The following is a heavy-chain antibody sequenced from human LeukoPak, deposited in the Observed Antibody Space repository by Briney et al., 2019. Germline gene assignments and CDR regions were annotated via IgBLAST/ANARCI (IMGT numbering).Heavy chain of an antibody. V-gene: IGHV5-10-1*01. CDR2: IDPSDSFI. CDR3: ARQPPRGYNSAWFDS. CDR1: GYRFPNFW. Sequence: LGESLKISCQDSGYRFPNFWLTWVRQLPGKGLKWMGRIDPSDSFINYNPSFQGHVTISADKSSNTAYLQWSSLKASDTAVYYCARQPPRGYNSAWFDSWGQGTLVTVSS. J-gene: IGHJ5*01. D-gene: IGHD6-19*01.